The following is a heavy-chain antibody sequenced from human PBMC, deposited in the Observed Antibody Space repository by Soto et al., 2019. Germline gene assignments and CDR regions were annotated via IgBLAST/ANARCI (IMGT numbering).Heavy chain of an antibody. J-gene: IGHJ1*01. Sequence: SETLSLTCDVSGGSIDNSHSFWGWVRQPPGRGLEFLGSVYYSGGTYYNPSLKSRVTVSVDTSKNQVSLRVRSVTVADTAVYYCARDLDGLHDDTSGPFPRPGWGQGTLVTVSS. D-gene: IGHD3-22*01. V-gene: IGHV4-39*01. CDR1: GGSIDNSHSF. CDR3: ARDLDGLHDDTSGPFPRPG. CDR2: VYYSGGT.